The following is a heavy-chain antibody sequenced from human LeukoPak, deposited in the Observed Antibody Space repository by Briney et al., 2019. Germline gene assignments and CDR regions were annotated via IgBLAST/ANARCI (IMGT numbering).Heavy chain of an antibody. CDR3: ARDRYSGYDYRSSRTLDY. CDR1: GFTLSSHG. V-gene: IGHV3-33*01. CDR2: IWYDGINK. J-gene: IGHJ4*02. D-gene: IGHD5-12*01. Sequence: GRSLRLSCAASGFTLSSHGMHWVRQAPGKGLEWVAVIWYDGINKHYADSVKGRFPISRDSSKNTLSLQMNSLRAEDTAVYYCARDRYSGYDYRSSRTLDYWGQGTLVTVSS.